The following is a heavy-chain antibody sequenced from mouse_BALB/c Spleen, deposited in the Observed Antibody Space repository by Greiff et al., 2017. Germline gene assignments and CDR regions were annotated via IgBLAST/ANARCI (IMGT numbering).Heavy chain of an antibody. CDR3: ARHPLYYGSSYDYFDY. Sequence: EVKLVESGGGLVQPGGSLKLSCAASGFTFSSYTMSWVRQTPEKRLEWVAYISNGGGSTYYPDTVKGRFTISRDNAKNTLYLQMSSLKSEDTAMYYCARHPLYYGSSYDYFDYWGQGTTLTVSS. D-gene: IGHD1-1*01. V-gene: IGHV5-12-2*01. CDR2: ISNGGGST. J-gene: IGHJ2*01. CDR1: GFTFSSYT.